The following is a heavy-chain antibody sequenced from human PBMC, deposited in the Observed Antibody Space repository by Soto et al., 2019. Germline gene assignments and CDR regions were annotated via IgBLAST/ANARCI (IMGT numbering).Heavy chain of an antibody. CDR2: INHSGST. D-gene: IGHD1-26*01. CDR1: GGSFSGYY. CDR3: ARGPIVGARGGFGFDS. J-gene: IGHJ5*01. Sequence: QVQLQQWGAGLLKPSETLSLTCAVYGGSFSGYYWSWIRQLPGKGLEWIGEINHSGSTNYNPSLKSRVTISVVTSKNQFSLKLSSVTAADTAVYYCARGPIVGARGGFGFDSWGQGTLVTVSS. V-gene: IGHV4-34*01.